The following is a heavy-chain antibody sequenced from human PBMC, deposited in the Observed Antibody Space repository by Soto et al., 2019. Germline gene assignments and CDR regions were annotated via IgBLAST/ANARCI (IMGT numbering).Heavy chain of an antibody. J-gene: IGHJ4*02. Sequence: EVQLVESGGGLVQPGGSLRLSCAAYGFTFSSYWIHWVRQAPGKGMVWVSRINSDGSSTTYADSVKGRFTISRDNAKNPLYLQMTSLRAEDTAVYYCARVSREVVPAAIDYWGQGTLVTVSS. D-gene: IGHD2-2*01. CDR1: GFTFSSYW. CDR3: ARVSREVVPAAIDY. V-gene: IGHV3-74*01. CDR2: INSDGSST.